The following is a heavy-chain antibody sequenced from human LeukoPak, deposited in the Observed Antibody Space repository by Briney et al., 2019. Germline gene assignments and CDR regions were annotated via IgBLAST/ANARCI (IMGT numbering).Heavy chain of an antibody. V-gene: IGHV3-53*01. Sequence: GGSLRLSCVASGFSVSSNYMSWVRQAPGKGLEWVSVIFSGGTTYYADSVKGRFTISRDNSKNTLYLQMNSLRAEDTAVYYCAREGNYYDMDVWGQGTTVTVSS. CDR3: AREGNYYDMDV. J-gene: IGHJ6*02. CDR1: GFSVSSNY. CDR2: IFSGGTT.